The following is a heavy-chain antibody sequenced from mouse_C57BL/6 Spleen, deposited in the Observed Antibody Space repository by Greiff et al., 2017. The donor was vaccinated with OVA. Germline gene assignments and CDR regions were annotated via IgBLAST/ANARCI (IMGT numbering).Heavy chain of an antibody. Sequence: EVMLVESGGGLVQPKGSLKLSCAASGFSFNTYAMNWVRQAPGKGLEWVARIRSKSNNYATYYADSVKDRFTISRDDSESMLYLQMNNLKTEDTAMYYCVRHNGPWYFDVWGTGTTVTVSS. CDR1: GFSFNTYA. J-gene: IGHJ1*03. V-gene: IGHV10-1*01. CDR2: IRSKSNNYAT. CDR3: VRHNGPWYFDV.